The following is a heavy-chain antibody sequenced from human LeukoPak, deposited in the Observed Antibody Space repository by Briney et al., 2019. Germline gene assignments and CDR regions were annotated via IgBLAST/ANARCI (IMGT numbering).Heavy chain of an antibody. Sequence: PGGSLRLSCAASGFTFSSYAMHWVRQAPGKGLEWVAVISYDGSNKYYAGSVKGRFTISRDNSKNKVYLQMNNMRIEDTAVYYCVQESPGILWTWGQGTLVTVSS. J-gene: IGHJ5*02. CDR1: GFTFSSYA. V-gene: IGHV3-30-3*01. CDR2: ISYDGSNK. CDR3: VQESPGILWT. D-gene: IGHD2-15*01.